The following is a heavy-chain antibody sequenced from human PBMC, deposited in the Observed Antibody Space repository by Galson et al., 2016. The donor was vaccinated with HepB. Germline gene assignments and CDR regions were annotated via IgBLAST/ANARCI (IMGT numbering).Heavy chain of an antibody. V-gene: IGHV5-51*01. CDR3: VTRPFHGGLPDAFDV. Sequence: QSGAEVKKPGESLKISCQGSQYSFSNHWVGWVRQVAGRGLEWMGVVHSIDSDTRYSPSFQGQVTISVDKSTRTASLQWSILEASDTAIYFWVTRPFHGGLPDAFDVWGRGTLVTVSS. J-gene: IGHJ4*02. CDR2: VHSIDSDT. CDR1: QYSFSNHW. D-gene: IGHD4-23*01.